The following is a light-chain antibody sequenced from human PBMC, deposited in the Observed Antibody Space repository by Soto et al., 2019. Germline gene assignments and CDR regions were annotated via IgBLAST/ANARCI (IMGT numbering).Light chain of an antibody. CDR1: NSNIGSHT. CDR3: AAWDDSLQSWV. V-gene: IGLV1-44*01. J-gene: IGLJ3*02. Sequence: QSVLTQPPSASGTPGQRVTISCSGSNSNIGSHTVNWYQQLPGTAPKLLIYTDNQRPSGVPDRFSDSKSGTSASLAISGLQSEDEADYYCAAWDDSLQSWVFGGGTKVTV. CDR2: TDN.